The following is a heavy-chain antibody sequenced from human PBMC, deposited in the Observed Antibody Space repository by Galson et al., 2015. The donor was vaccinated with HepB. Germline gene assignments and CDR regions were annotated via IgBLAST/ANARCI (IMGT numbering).Heavy chain of an antibody. CDR2: ISAYNCNT. CDR3: AREEGQRRDVNAFDI. D-gene: IGHD5-18*01. V-gene: IGHV1-18*01. Sequence: SVKVSCKASGYTFTSYGISWVRQAPGQGLEWVGWISAYNCNTNYAQKLPGRVTMTTDTSTSTAYMELRSLRSDDTAVYYCAREEGQRRDVNAFDIWGQGTMVTVSS. CDR1: GYTFTSYG. J-gene: IGHJ3*02.